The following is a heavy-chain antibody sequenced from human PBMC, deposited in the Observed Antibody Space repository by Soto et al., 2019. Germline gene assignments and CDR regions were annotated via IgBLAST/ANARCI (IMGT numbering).Heavy chain of an antibody. CDR3: ARDGANYYGSGELYYYYYLMDV. CDR1: GYTFTGYY. Sequence: QVQLVQSGTEVKKPGASVKVSCKASGYTFTGYYMHWVRQAPGQGLEWMGWINPNSGGTNYAQKFQGWVTMTRDTSISTPYMELSRLRSDDTAVYYCARDGANYYGSGELYYYYYLMDVWGKGTTVTVSS. D-gene: IGHD3-10*01. V-gene: IGHV1-2*04. CDR2: INPNSGGT. J-gene: IGHJ6*03.